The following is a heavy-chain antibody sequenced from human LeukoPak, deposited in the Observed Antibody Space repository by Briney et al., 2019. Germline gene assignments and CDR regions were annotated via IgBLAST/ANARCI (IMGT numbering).Heavy chain of an antibody. CDR3: ARLGPYGDDTYYMDV. J-gene: IGHJ6*03. CDR2: MSSSGST. D-gene: IGHD4-17*01. V-gene: IGHV4-4*09. Sequence: PSETLSLTCTVSGGPISRYYWSWIRQPPGKGLEWIGYMSSSGSTNYNPSLKSRVTISVDTSKNQFSLKLSSVTAADTAVYYCARLGPYGDDTYYMDVWGKGTTVTVSS. CDR1: GGPISRYY.